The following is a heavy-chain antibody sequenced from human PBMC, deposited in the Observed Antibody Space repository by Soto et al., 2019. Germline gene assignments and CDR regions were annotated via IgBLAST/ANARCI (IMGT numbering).Heavy chain of an antibody. D-gene: IGHD3-10*01. J-gene: IGHJ4*02. CDR1: GGSISSSSYY. V-gene: IGHV4-39*01. Sequence: SETLSLTCTVSGGSISSSSYYWGWIRQPPGKGLEWIGCIYYAGSTYYNPSLKSRVTISVDTSKNQFSLKLSSVTAADTAVYYCARRGSGSYSDYWGQGTLVTVSS. CDR2: IYYAGST. CDR3: ARRGSGSYSDY.